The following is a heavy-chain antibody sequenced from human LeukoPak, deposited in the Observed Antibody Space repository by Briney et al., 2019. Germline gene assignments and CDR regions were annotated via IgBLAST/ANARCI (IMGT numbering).Heavy chain of an antibody. D-gene: IGHD3-22*01. CDR2: ISAYNGNT. J-gene: IGHJ4*02. V-gene: IGHV1-18*01. CDR3: ARRSDYYDSSGYYVPY. CDR1: GYTFTSYG. Sequence: ASVKVSCKASGYTFTSYGISWVRQAPGQGLEWMGWISAYNGNTNYAQKLQGRVTMTTDTSTSTAYMELRSLRSDDTAMYYCARRSDYYDSSGYYVPYWGQGTLVTVSS.